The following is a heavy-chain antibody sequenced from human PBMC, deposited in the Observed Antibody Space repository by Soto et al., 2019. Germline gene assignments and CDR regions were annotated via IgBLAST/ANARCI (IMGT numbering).Heavy chain of an antibody. V-gene: IGHV3-30*18. Sequence: PGGSLRLSCAASGFTFSSYGMHWVRQAPGKGLEWVAVISYDGSNKYHADSVKGRFTISRDNSKNTLYLQMNSLRAEDTAVYYCAKYLLVRGVIGIRRYYYYGMDVWGQGTTVTVSS. J-gene: IGHJ6*02. D-gene: IGHD3-10*01. CDR1: GFTFSSYG. CDR2: ISYDGSNK. CDR3: AKYLLVRGVIGIRRYYYYGMDV.